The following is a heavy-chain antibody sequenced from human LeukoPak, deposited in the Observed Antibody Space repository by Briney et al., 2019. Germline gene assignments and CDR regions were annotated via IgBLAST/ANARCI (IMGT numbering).Heavy chain of an antibody. D-gene: IGHD4-23*01. CDR3: ARELRWSNYFDY. Sequence: PSQTLSLTCTVSGGSISSGGYYWSWIRQHPGKGLGWIGYIYYSGSTYYNPSLKSRVTISVDTSKNQFSLKLSSVTAADTAVYYCARELRWSNYFDYWGQGTLVTVSS. CDR1: GGSISSGGYY. CDR2: IYYSGST. V-gene: IGHV4-31*03. J-gene: IGHJ4*02.